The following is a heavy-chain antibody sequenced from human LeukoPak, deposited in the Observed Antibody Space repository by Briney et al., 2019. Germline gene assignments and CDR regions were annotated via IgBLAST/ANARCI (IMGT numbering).Heavy chain of an antibody. CDR1: GFTFSSYA. CDR2: ISRSGGTT. V-gene: IGHV3-23*01. Sequence: HPGGSLRLSCAASGFTFSSYAMSWVRQAPRKGLEWVSAISRSGGTTYNADSVKGRFTIYRDNSKNTLYLQLNSVRAEDTAVYYCAIGARNFDWSYHDYWGQGTLVTVSS. D-gene: IGHD3-9*01. J-gene: IGHJ4*02. CDR3: AIGARNFDWSYHDY.